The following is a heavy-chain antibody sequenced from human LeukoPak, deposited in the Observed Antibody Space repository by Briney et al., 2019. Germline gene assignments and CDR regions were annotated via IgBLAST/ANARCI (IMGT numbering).Heavy chain of an antibody. J-gene: IGHJ4*02. CDR1: GYTFTTYA. CDR3: ARDMGSGSLHF. V-gene: IGHV1-3*04. D-gene: IGHD1-26*01. CDR2: INTGNGDT. Sequence: ASVKVSCKASGYTFTTYAIHWVRQAPGQRLEWLGWINTGNGDTRYSQTFQDRVTITRETSASTAYMELSSLRPEDTAVYYCARDMGSGSLHFWGQGTLVTVSS.